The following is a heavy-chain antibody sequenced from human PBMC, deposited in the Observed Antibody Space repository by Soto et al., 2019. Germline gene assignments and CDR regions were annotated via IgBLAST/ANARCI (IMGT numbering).Heavy chain of an antibody. V-gene: IGHV4-30-4*08. CDR3: ATMGTPATGLYFFDY. CDR2: ISYSGST. J-gene: IGHJ4*02. CDR1: GGSISSGGYY. D-gene: IGHD2-15*01. Sequence: SETLSLTCTVSGGSISSGGYYWSWIRQHPGKGLEWIGFISYSGSTYYSTSLKSRVTISVDTSKSQFSLNLSFVTAADTAVYYCATMGTPATGLYFFDYWGQGSLVTVSS.